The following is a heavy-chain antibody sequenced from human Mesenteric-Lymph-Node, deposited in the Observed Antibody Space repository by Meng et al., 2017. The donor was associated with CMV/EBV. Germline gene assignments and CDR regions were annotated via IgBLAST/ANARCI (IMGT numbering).Heavy chain of an antibody. J-gene: IGHJ6*02. CDR2: IRYDGGNK. Sequence: GESLKISCAASGFTFSSYGMNWVRQAPGKGLEWVAFIRYDGGNKYYADSVKGRFIISRDNSKNTLLLQMYSLTAEDTATYYCAKEHYNNYGSGDYGMDVWGQGTTVTSP. D-gene: IGHD4-11*01. CDR1: GFTFSSYG. CDR3: AKEHYNNYGSGDYGMDV. V-gene: IGHV3-30*02.